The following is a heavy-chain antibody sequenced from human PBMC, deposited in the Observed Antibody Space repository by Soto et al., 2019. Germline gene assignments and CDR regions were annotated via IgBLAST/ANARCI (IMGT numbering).Heavy chain of an antibody. D-gene: IGHD2-21*02. Sequence: SVKVSCKASGGTFSSYAISWVRQSPGQGLEWMGGIIPIFGTANYAQKFQGRVTITADESTSTAYMELSSLRSEDTAVYYCARDSVYCGGDCYTRNWFDPWGQGTLVTVSS. CDR2: IIPIFGTA. V-gene: IGHV1-69*13. J-gene: IGHJ5*02. CDR3: ARDSVYCGGDCYTRNWFDP. CDR1: GGTFSSYA.